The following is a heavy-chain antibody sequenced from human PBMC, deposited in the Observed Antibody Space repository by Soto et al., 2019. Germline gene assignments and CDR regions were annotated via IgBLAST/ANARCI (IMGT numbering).Heavy chain of an antibody. V-gene: IGHV4-59*01. CDR1: GGSISSYY. J-gene: IGHJ1*01. CDR3: ARGLCGAAVGRGAYET. CDR2: IYYSGST. Sequence: SETLSLTCTVSGGSISSYYWSWIRQPPGKGLEWIGYIYYSGSTNYNPSLKSRVTISVDTSKNQFSLKLSSVTAADTAVYYCARGLCGAAVGRGAYETWGQGTLVTFSS. D-gene: IGHD6-13*01.